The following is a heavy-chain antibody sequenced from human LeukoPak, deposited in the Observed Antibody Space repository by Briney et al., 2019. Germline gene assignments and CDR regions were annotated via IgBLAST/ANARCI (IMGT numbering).Heavy chain of an antibody. CDR1: GLRFSDYY. CDR2: ISSGGDIM. J-gene: IGHJ1*01. D-gene: IGHD2/OR15-2a*01. CDR3: ATNLIGAGEYFQQ. V-gene: IGHV3-11*01. Sequence: PGGSLRLSCAASGLRFSDYYVSWVRQAPGKGLQWVSYISSGGDIMHYADSVKGRFTSSRDNAKNSGYLEMNSLGAEDTAVYYCATNLIGAGEYFQQWGQGTLVTVSS.